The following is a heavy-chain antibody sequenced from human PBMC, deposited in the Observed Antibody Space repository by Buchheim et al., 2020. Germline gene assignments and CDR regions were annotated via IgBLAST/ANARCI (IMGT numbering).Heavy chain of an antibody. Sequence: QVQLVESGEGVVQPGRSLRLSCAASGFTFSSYGMHWVRQAPGKGLEWVAVISYDGSNKYYAESVKGRFTISRDNSTTTLYLKMNSLRAEDTAVYYCARDLFGYYYDSSGYYPGDYWGQGTL. CDR3: ARDLFGYYYDSSGYYPGDY. CDR2: ISYDGSNK. CDR1: GFTFSSYG. J-gene: IGHJ4*02. V-gene: IGHV3-30*03. D-gene: IGHD3-22*01.